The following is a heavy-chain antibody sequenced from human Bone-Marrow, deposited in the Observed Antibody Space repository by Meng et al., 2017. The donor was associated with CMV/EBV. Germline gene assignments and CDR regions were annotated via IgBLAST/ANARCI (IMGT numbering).Heavy chain of an antibody. V-gene: IGHV3-66*03. CDR3: ARARITIFGVVIMYYYGMDV. Sequence: GGSLRLSCAASGFTFSSYEMNWVRQAPGKGLEWVSVIYSCGSTYYADSVKGRFTISRDNSKNTLYLQMNSLRAEDTAVYYCARARITIFGVVIMYYYGMDVWGQGTTVTVSS. J-gene: IGHJ6*02. CDR2: IYSCGST. CDR1: GFTFSSYE. D-gene: IGHD3-3*01.